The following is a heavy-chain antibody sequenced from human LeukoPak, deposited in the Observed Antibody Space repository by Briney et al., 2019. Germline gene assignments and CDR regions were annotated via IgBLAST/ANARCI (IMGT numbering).Heavy chain of an antibody. Sequence: GGSLRLSCAASGFTFRNSWMNWVRQAPGKGLVWVSRINSDGTTTTYADSVKGRFIISRDNAKNTLYLQMNSLRAEDTAVYYCAKRDGYKPWDYNGMDVWGQGTTVTVSS. CDR3: AKRDGYKPWDYNGMDV. V-gene: IGHV3-74*01. CDR2: INSDGTTT. CDR1: GFTFRNSW. J-gene: IGHJ6*02. D-gene: IGHD5-24*01.